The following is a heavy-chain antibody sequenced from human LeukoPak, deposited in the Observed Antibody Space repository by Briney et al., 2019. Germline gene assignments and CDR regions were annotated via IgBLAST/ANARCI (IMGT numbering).Heavy chain of an antibody. CDR1: GGSLSSSSYY. V-gene: IGHV4-39*01. D-gene: IGHD3-22*01. CDR2: IYYSGST. Sequence: PSETLSLTCTVSGGSLSSSSYYLGWIRQPPGKGLEWIGSIYYSGSTYYNPSLKSRVTISVDTSKNQFSLKLSSVTAADTAVYYCATETYDSSGYPEYWGQGTLVTVSS. J-gene: IGHJ4*02. CDR3: ATETYDSSGYPEY.